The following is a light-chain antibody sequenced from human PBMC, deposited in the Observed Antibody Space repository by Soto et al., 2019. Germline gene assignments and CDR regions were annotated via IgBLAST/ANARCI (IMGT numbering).Light chain of an antibody. CDR1: QSVSSN. CDR3: QQYLNWLT. CDR2: GAS. J-gene: IGKJ4*01. V-gene: IGKV3-15*01. Sequence: EIVMTKSSATLSVSPEQRATLSCRASQSVSSNLVWYQQKPGQAPRLLIYGASTRATGIPARFSGSGSGTEFTLTISSLQSEDFAVYYCQQYLNWLTFGGGTKVDIK.